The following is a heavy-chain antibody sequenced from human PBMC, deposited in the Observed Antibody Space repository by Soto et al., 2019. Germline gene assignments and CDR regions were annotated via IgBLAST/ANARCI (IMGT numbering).Heavy chain of an antibody. D-gene: IGHD6-13*01. V-gene: IGHV1-69*13. CDR1: GGTFSSYA. J-gene: IGHJ4*02. CDR2: IIPIFGTA. Sequence: SVKVSCKASGGTFSSYAISWVRQAPGQGLEWMGGIIPIFGTANYAQKFQGRVTITADESTSTAYMELSSLRSEDTAVYYCAYSSSWYDPFYWWGQGTLVTVSS. CDR3: AYSSSWYDPFYW.